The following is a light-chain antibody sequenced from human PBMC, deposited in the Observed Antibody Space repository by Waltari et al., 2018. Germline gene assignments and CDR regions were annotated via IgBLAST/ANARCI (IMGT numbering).Light chain of an antibody. CDR3: CSYAGDSTWV. CDR1: SSDVGAYKL. Sequence: QSALTQPASVSGSLGQSITISCTGSSSDVGAYKLVSWYQQHPGKAPELMISEDTKRPSGVSIRFSGSKSGNTASLTISGLQAEDEAEYHCCSYAGDSTWVCGGGTVLTVL. V-gene: IGLV2-23*01. J-gene: IGLJ3*02. CDR2: EDT.